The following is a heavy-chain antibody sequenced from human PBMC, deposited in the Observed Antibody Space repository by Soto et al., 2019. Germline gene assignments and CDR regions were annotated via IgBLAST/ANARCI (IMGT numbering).Heavy chain of an antibody. D-gene: IGHD2-15*01. CDR2: LFWDDDK. Sequence: QITLKESGPTLVKPTQTLTLTCTFSGFSLSTNGVGVGWIRQPPGKAPEWLALLFWDDDKRYSPSLKNRLTITKDTSKNQVVLTMTNVDPVDTATYYCTHSTRRPSFRGGNCYSPGGYWGQGTLVTVSS. CDR3: THSTRRPSFRGGNCYSPGGY. V-gene: IGHV2-5*02. J-gene: IGHJ4*02. CDR1: GFSLSTNGVG.